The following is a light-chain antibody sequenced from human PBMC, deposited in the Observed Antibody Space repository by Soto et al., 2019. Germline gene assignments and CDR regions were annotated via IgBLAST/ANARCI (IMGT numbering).Light chain of an antibody. CDR1: QSVSSN. Sequence: EIVMTQSPATLSVSPGERATLSCRASQSVSSNLAWYQHKPGQTPRLLIYGASTRATGIPVRFSGSGSGTEFTLTISSLQSEDFAVYYCQQYNNWPLTFGGGTKVEIK. J-gene: IGKJ4*01. V-gene: IGKV3-15*01. CDR2: GAS. CDR3: QQYNNWPLT.